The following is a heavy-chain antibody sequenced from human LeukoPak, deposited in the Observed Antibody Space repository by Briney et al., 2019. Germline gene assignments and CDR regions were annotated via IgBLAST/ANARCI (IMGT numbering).Heavy chain of an antibody. Sequence: RGESLKISFKGSGYSFSTYWIGWVRQMPGKGLDWMGIIYPGGSDTRYSPSFQGQVTISAAKSIRTAYLQWSSLKASDTAMYYCARTRVQLWSPDYWGQGTLVTVYS. CDR2: IYPGGSDT. CDR3: ARTRVQLWSPDY. CDR1: GYSFSTYW. J-gene: IGHJ4*02. V-gene: IGHV5-51*01. D-gene: IGHD5-18*01.